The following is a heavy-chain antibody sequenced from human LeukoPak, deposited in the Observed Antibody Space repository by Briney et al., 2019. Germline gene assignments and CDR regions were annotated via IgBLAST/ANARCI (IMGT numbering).Heavy chain of an antibody. CDR3: ARDRRYCSGGSCFTLGY. D-gene: IGHD2-15*01. CDR2: ISAYNGNT. Sequence: ASVKVSCKASGYTFTSYGISCVREAPGQGLEWMGWISAYNGNTNYAQKLQGRVTMTTDTSTSTAYMELRSLRSDDTAVYYCARDRRYCSGGSCFTLGYWGQGTLVTVSS. CDR1: GYTFTSYG. V-gene: IGHV1-18*01. J-gene: IGHJ4*02.